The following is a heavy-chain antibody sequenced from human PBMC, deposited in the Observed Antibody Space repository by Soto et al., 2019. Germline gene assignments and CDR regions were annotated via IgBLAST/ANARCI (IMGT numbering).Heavy chain of an antibody. CDR2: ISYDGSNK. J-gene: IGHJ6*02. Sequence: ESVGGVVQPGRSLRLSCAASGFTFSSYGMHWVRQAPGKGLEWVAVISYDGSNKYYADSVKGRFTISRDNSKNTLYLQMNSLRAEDTAVYYCAKGGVDYYYYGMDVWGQGTTVTVSS. V-gene: IGHV3-30*18. D-gene: IGHD3-16*01. CDR3: AKGGVDYYYYGMDV. CDR1: GFTFSSYG.